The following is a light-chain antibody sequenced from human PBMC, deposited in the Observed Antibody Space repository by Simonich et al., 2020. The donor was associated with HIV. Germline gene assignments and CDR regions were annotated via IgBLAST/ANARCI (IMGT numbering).Light chain of an antibody. Sequence: QSVLTQPPSASGTPGQRVTISCSGGDSNIGSNPVNWYQRLPGTAPQLLIYSNYYRPSGVPDRVSGSKSGTSASLAISGLQSADEADYYCAAWDDSLNGHVVFGGGTKLTVL. CDR1: DSNIGSNP. V-gene: IGLV1-44*01. CDR3: AAWDDSLNGHVV. CDR2: SNY. J-gene: IGLJ2*01.